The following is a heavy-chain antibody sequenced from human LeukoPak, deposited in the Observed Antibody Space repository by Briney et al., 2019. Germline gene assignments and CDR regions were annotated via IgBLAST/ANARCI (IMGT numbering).Heavy chain of an antibody. CDR3: ARDLNAGRFLEWLLSPFDY. V-gene: IGHV3-23*01. CDR1: GFTFSSYA. D-gene: IGHD3-3*01. J-gene: IGHJ4*02. Sequence: TGGSLRLSCAASGFTFSSYAMSWVRQAPGKGLEWVSLISGSGGNTYYADSVKGRLTISRDNSKNTLYLQMNSLRAEDTAVYYCARDLNAGRFLEWLLSPFDYWGQGTLVTVSS. CDR2: ISGSGGNT.